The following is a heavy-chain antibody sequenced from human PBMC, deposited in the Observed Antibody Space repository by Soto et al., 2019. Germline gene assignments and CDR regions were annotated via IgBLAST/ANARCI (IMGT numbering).Heavy chain of an antibody. D-gene: IGHD3-3*01. V-gene: IGHV3-23*01. CDR1: GFTFSSYA. J-gene: IGHJ4*02. Sequence: GGSLILSCAASGFTFSSYAMTWVRQAPGKGLEWVSTISGNGGYTYYSDSVRGRFTISRDNSKKTLYLQMDSLRADDTAVFYCAKGKANTVFGVDTLFDYWGQGTQVTVSS. CDR3: AKGKANTVFGVDTLFDY. CDR2: ISGNGGYT.